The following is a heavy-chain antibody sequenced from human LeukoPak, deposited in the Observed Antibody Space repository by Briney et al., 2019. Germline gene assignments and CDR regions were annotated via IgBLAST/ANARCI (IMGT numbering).Heavy chain of an antibody. CDR2: ISSSSSYI. J-gene: IGHJ4*02. V-gene: IGHV3-21*01. CDR1: GFTFSSYS. D-gene: IGHD3-10*01. CDR3: ARTYGSGPRDDY. Sequence: GGSLRLSCAASGFTFSSYSMNWVRQAPGKGLEWVSSISSSSSYIYYADSVKGRFTISRDNARNSLYLQMNSLRAEDTAVYYCARTYGSGPRDDYWGQGTLVTVSS.